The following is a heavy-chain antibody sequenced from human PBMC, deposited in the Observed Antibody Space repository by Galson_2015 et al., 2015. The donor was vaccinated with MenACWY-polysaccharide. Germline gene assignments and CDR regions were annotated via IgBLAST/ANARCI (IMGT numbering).Heavy chain of an antibody. CDR3: ARLGVIAAAGTTDY. V-gene: IGHV3-11*01. Sequence: SLRLSCAASGFTFSNYFMTWVRQALGKGLEWVSYIGGNGASKYYADSVKGRFTISRDNAQSSLYLQMNSLRVEDTAVYYCARLGVIAAAGTTDYWGQGTLVTVSS. D-gene: IGHD6-13*01. J-gene: IGHJ4*02. CDR1: GFTFSNYF. CDR2: IGGNGASK.